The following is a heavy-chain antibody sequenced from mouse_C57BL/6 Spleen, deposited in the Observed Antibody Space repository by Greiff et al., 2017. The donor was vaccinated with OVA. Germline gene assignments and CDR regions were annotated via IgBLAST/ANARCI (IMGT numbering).Heavy chain of an antibody. V-gene: IGHV1-63*01. CDR2: IYPGGGYT. Sequence: QVQLQQSGAELVRPGTSVKMSCKASGYTFTNYWIGWAKQRPGHGLEWIGDIYPGGGYTNYNEKFKGKATLTADKSSSTAYMQFSSLTSEDSAIYYCARGGAQALDYWGQGTTLTVSS. J-gene: IGHJ2*01. CDR3: ARGGAQALDY. D-gene: IGHD3-2*02. CDR1: GYTFTNYW.